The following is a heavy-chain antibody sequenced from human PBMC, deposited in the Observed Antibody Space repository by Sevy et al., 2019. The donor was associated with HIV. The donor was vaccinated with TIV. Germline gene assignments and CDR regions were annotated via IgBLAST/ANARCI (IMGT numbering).Heavy chain of an antibody. CDR2: IYYSGST. CDR3: ARGPPLSESEEDYYGSGSYPY. J-gene: IGHJ4*02. CDR1: AGSISSYY. D-gene: IGHD3-10*01. Sequence: SDTLSLTCTVSAGSISSYYWSWIRQPPGKGLEWIGYIYYSGSTNYNPSLKSRVTISVDTSKNQFSLKLSSVTAADTAVYYCARGPPLSESEEDYYGSGSYPYWGQGTLVTVSS. V-gene: IGHV4-59*01.